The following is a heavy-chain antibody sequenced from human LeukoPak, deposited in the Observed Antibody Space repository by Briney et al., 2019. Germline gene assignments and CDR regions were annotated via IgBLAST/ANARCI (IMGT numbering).Heavy chain of an antibody. Sequence: PSETLSLTCGVSGYSISSGYYWGWIRQPPGKGLQWIGTIYHTGSTYYKPSLKSRVTISVDTSKNQFSLKLSSVTAADTAVYYRARQLFTTSRHFDSWGQGTLVTVSS. V-gene: IGHV4-38-2*01. D-gene: IGHD2-2*01. J-gene: IGHJ4*02. CDR1: GYSISSGYY. CDR2: IYHTGST. CDR3: ARQLFTTSRHFDS.